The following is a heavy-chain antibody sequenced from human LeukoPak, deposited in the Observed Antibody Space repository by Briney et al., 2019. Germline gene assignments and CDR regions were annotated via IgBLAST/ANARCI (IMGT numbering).Heavy chain of an antibody. V-gene: IGHV1-24*01. J-gene: IGHJ4*02. CDR3: ATARSVVVPAAVFDY. D-gene: IGHD2-2*01. CDR2: FDPEDGET. Sequence: ASVKVSCKVSGYTLTELSMHWVRQAPGKGLEWMGGFDPEDGETIYAQKFQGRVTMTEDTSTDTAYMELSSLRSEDTAVYYCATARSVVVPAAVFDYWGQGTLVTVSS. CDR1: GYTLTELS.